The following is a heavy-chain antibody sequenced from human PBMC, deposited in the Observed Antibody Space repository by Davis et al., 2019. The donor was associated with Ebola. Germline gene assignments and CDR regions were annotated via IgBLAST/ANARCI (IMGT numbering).Heavy chain of an antibody. CDR1: GYTFATYG. CDR3: ARKGIDFYYDNSGYYREGWFDA. Sequence: ASVKVSCKASGYTFATYGISWVRQVPGQGLEWMGWISTYNGITNYAEKFQGRVTMTTETSTSTGYMEMRSLTSGDTAVYYCARKGIDFYYDNSGYYREGWFDAWGQGTLVTVSS. J-gene: IGHJ5*02. V-gene: IGHV1-18*01. D-gene: IGHD3-22*01. CDR2: ISTYNGIT.